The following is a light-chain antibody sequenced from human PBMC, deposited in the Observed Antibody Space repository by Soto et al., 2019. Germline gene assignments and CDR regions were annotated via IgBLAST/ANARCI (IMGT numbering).Light chain of an antibody. CDR1: QSISSS. V-gene: IGKV1-5*01. Sequence: DIQVTQSPSTLSASVGDRVTITCRASQSISSSLAWYHQKPGTAPKLLIYDASSLERGVPSRFSGSGSGTEFTLTISSLHPDDFATFYCQQYGGFSRTFGQGTKV. J-gene: IGKJ1*01. CDR3: QQYGGFSRT. CDR2: DAS.